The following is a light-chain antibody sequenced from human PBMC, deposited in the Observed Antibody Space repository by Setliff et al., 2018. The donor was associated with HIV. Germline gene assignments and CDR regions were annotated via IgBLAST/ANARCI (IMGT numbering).Light chain of an antibody. CDR3: SSYTTTNSVV. CDR2: EVS. V-gene: IGLV2-14*01. CDR1: SSDIGNYKY. J-gene: IGLJ2*01. Sequence: QSVLTQPASVSGSPGQSITISCTGTSSDIGNYKYVSWYQQHPGKAPKLFIYEVSNRPAGVSNRFSGSKSGNTASLTISGLVADDEADYYCSSYTTTNSVVFGGGTKSPS.